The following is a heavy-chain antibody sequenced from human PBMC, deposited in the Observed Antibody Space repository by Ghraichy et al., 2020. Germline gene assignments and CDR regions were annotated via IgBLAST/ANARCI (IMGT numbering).Heavy chain of an antibody. CDR3: ARLPYSSSWYSRYYYGMDV. D-gene: IGHD6-13*01. CDR2: IYPGDSDT. J-gene: IGHJ6*02. CDR1: GYSFTSYW. Sequence: GESLNISCKGSGYSFTSYWIAWVRQMPGKGLEWMGIIYPGDSDTRYSPSFQGQVTISADKSISTAYLQRSSLKASDTAMYYCARLPYSSSWYSRYYYGMDVWGQGTTVTVSS. V-gene: IGHV5-51*01.